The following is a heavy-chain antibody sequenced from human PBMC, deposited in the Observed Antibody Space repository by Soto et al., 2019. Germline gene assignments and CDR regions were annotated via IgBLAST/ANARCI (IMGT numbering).Heavy chain of an antibody. CDR1: EFTFKSYA. V-gene: IGHV3-23*01. Sequence: EVQLLESGGGLIQPGGSLRLSCAASEFTFKSYAMSWVRQAPGEGLEWVSAISYIGDSTYYADSVKGRFTISRDNSKNTLFLQMDSLRPEDTAVYFCAKDYSYDSSGFLDYWGQGTLVTVSS. CDR3: AKDYSYDSSGFLDY. D-gene: IGHD3-22*01. CDR2: ISYIGDST. J-gene: IGHJ4*02.